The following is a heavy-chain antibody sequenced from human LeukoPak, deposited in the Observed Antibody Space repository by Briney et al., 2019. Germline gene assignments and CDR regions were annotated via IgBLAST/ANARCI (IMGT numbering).Heavy chain of an antibody. J-gene: IGHJ6*03. CDR3: AREKEDPDDFWSGYYSIDYMDV. CDR2: ISYDGSNK. CDR1: GFTFSSYA. D-gene: IGHD3-3*01. V-gene: IGHV3-30-3*01. Sequence: GGSLRLSCAASGFTFSSYAMHWVRQAPGKGLEWVAVISYDGSNKYYADSVKGRFTISRDNSKNTLYLQMNSLRAEDTAVYYCAREKEDPDDFWSGYYSIDYMDVWGKGTTVTVSS.